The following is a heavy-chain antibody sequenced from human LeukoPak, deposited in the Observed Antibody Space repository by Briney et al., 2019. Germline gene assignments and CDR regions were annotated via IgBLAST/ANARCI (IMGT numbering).Heavy chain of an antibody. V-gene: IGHV1-2*02. CDR1: GYTFTGYY. Sequence: GASVKVSCKASGYTFTGYYMHWVRQAPGQGLEWMGWINPNSGGTNYAQKFQGRVTMTRDTSISTAYMELSRLRSDDTAVYYCASTYCTNGVCYPFQHWGQGTLVTVSS. CDR3: ASTYCTNGVCYPFQH. D-gene: IGHD2-8*01. J-gene: IGHJ1*01. CDR2: INPNSGGT.